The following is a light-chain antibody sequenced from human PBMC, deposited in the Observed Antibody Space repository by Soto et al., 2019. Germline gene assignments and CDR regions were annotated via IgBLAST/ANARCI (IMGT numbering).Light chain of an antibody. CDR3: QQYNSYSQT. CDR1: QSISAY. J-gene: IGKJ1*01. Sequence: IQMTQSPSSMSASAGDRVTITCRASQSISAYLNWYQQKPGKAPKLLIYAASSLQSGVPSRFSGSGSGTDFTLTISSLQPEDFATYYCQQYNSYSQTFGQGTKVDIK. CDR2: AAS. V-gene: IGKV1-39*01.